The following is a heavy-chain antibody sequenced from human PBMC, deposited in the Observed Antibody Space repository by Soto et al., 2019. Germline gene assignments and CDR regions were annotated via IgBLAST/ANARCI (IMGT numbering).Heavy chain of an antibody. V-gene: IGHV1-18*01. J-gene: IGHJ6*02. Sequence: QVQLVQSGDEVKKPGASVKVSCKASGYIFVNYGIAWVRQAPRQGLEWMGWISPYTGNTHSASKVQGRLTMTTDTSTSTAYMDLASLTSDDTAMYYCVMVDNYVTPTPQDVWGQGTTVTVSS. CDR1: GYIFVNYG. CDR3: VMVDNYVTPTPQDV. CDR2: ISPYTGNT. D-gene: IGHD3-16*01.